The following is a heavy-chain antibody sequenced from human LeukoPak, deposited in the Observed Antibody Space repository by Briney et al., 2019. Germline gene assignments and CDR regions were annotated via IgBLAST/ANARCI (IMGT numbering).Heavy chain of an antibody. CDR1: GFTFSSYV. CDR2: ISYDGSNK. Sequence: PGGSLRLTCAASGFTFSSYVMHWVRQAPGKGLEWVAVISYDGSNKYYADSVKGRFTISRDNSKNTLYLQMNSLRAEDTAVYYCARDGRPSGYQYYFDYWGQGTLVTVSS. V-gene: IGHV3-30*04. CDR3: ARDGRPSGYQYYFDY. J-gene: IGHJ4*02. D-gene: IGHD5-12*01.